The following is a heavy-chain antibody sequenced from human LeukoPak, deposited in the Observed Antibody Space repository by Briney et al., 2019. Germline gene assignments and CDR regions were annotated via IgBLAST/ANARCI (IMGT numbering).Heavy chain of an antibody. V-gene: IGHV3-23*01. CDR1: GFTFSSYA. CDR2: ISGSGGST. D-gene: IGHD2-2*01. J-gene: IGHJ4*02. CDR3: ATTSAKSCSSTSCYSDY. Sequence: GGSLRLSCVASGFTFSSYAMSWVRQAPGRGLEWVSAISGSGGSTYYAGSVKGRFTISRDNSKNTLYMQMNSLRAEDTAVYYCATTSAKSCSSTSCYSDYWGQGALVTVSS.